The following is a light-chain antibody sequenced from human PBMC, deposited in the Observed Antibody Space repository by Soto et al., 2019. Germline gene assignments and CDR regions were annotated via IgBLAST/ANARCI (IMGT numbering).Light chain of an antibody. CDR2: SND. CDR1: SSNIGSNT. V-gene: IGLV1-44*01. J-gene: IGLJ3*02. Sequence: QAVVTQAPSASGTPGQRVTISCSGSSSNIGSNTVSSYQQVPGTAPKLLIYSNDQRPSGVPDRFSGSKSGTSASLAIGGLQSEDEADYYCAAWDDSLNGWVFGGGTKVPS. CDR3: AAWDDSLNGWV.